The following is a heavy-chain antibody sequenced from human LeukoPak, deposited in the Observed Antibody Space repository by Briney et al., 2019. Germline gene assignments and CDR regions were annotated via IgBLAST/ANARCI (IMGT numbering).Heavy chain of an antibody. CDR1: GYTFTGYY. D-gene: IGHD3-22*01. CDR3: ARGELNYYDSSGYSLDY. CDR2: INPNSGGT. Sequence: ASVKVSCKASGYTFTGYYMHWVRQAPGQGHEWMGWINPNSGGTNYAQKFQGRVTMTRDTSISTAYMELSRLRSDDTAVYYCARGELNYYDSSGYSLDYWGQGTLVTVSS. V-gene: IGHV1-2*02. J-gene: IGHJ4*02.